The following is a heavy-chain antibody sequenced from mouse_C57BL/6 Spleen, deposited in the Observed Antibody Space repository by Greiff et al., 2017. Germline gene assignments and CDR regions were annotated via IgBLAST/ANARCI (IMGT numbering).Heavy chain of an antibody. Sequence: DVQLQESGAELVRPGASVKLSCTASGFNIKDDYMHWVKQRPEQGLEWIGWIDPENGDTEYASKFQGKATITADTSSNTAYLQLSSLTSEDTAVYYCTKDSSVFTGAMDYWGQGTSVTVSS. J-gene: IGHJ4*01. CDR1: GFNIKDDY. CDR3: TKDSSVFTGAMDY. V-gene: IGHV14-4*01. D-gene: IGHD3-2*02. CDR2: IDPENGDT.